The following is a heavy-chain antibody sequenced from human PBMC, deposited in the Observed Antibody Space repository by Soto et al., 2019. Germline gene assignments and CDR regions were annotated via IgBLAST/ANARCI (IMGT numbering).Heavy chain of an antibody. D-gene: IGHD3-9*01. CDR3: ARDGGYFEWSDAFDI. Sequence: ASVKVSCKASGYTFTRYAMHWVRQAPGQRLEWMGWINAGNGNTKYSQKFQGRVTITRDTSASTAYMELSSLRSEDTAVYYCARDGGYFEWSDAFDICGQATMVPVSS. V-gene: IGHV1-3*01. J-gene: IGHJ3*02. CDR1: GYTFTRYA. CDR2: INAGNGNT.